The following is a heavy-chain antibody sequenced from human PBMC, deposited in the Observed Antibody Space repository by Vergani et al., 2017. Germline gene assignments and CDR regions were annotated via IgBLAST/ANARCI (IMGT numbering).Heavy chain of an antibody. CDR1: GGSISSGSYY. Sequence: QVQLQESGPGLVKPSQTLSLTCTVSGGSISSGSYYWSWIRQPAGKGLEWIGRIYTSGSTNYNPSLKSRVTISVDRSKNQFSLKLSSVTAADTAVYYCASYYYDSSGYPYYFDYWGQGTLVTVSS. V-gene: IGHV4-61*02. CDR2: IYTSGST. J-gene: IGHJ4*02. CDR3: ASYYYDSSGYPYYFDY. D-gene: IGHD3-22*01.